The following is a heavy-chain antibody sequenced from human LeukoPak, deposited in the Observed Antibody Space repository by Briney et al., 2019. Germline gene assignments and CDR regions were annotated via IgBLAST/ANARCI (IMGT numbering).Heavy chain of an antibody. J-gene: IGHJ3*02. Sequence: GGSLRLSCAASGFTFSSYWMSWVRQAPGKGLEWVANIKQDGSEKYYVDSVKGRFTISRDNAKNSLYLQMNSLRAEDTAVYYCASGPVYSYGYSFAFDIWGQGTMVTVSS. CDR2: IKQDGSEK. V-gene: IGHV3-7*01. D-gene: IGHD5-18*01. CDR1: GFTFSSYW. CDR3: ASGPVYSYGYSFAFDI.